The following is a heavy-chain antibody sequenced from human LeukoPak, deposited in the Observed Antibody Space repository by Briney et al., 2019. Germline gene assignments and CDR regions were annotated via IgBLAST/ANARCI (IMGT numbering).Heavy chain of an antibody. D-gene: IGHD4-17*01. V-gene: IGHV1-8*01. CDR3: ARAGGDYGDYYHYYYMDV. CDR2: MNPNSGDT. Sequence: ASVKVSCKASGYTLTSHDINWVRQATGQGLEWMGWMNPNSGDTGYAQKFQGRVTMTRDTSINTAYVELSSLTSEDTAVYYCARAGGDYGDYYHYYYMDVWGSGTTVTVSS. CDR1: GYTLTSHD. J-gene: IGHJ6*03.